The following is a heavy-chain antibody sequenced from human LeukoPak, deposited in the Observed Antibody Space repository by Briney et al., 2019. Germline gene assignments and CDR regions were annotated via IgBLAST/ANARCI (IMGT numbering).Heavy chain of an antibody. D-gene: IGHD6-19*01. Sequence: PGGSLRLSCAASGFTFSSYAMHWVRQAPGKGLEWVAVISYDGSNKYYADSVKGRFTISRDNSKNTLYLQMNSLRAEDTAVYYCARDLAVAGNVFDYWGQGTLVTVSS. CDR1: GFTFSSYA. CDR2: ISYDGSNK. V-gene: IGHV3-30*04. CDR3: ARDLAVAGNVFDY. J-gene: IGHJ4*02.